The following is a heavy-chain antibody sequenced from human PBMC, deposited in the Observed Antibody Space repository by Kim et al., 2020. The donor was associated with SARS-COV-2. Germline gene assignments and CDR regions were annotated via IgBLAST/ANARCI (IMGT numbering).Heavy chain of an antibody. CDR1: GGTFSSYA. CDR2: IIPIFGTA. D-gene: IGHD6-13*01. Sequence: SVKVSCKASGGTFSSYAISWVRQAPGQGLEWMGGIIPIFGTANYAQKFQGRVTITADESTSTAYMELSSLRSEDTAVYYCARPDLLGIAAAAGDRGYYYGMDVWGQGTTVTVSS. CDR3: ARPDLLGIAAAAGDRGYYYGMDV. J-gene: IGHJ6*02. V-gene: IGHV1-69*13.